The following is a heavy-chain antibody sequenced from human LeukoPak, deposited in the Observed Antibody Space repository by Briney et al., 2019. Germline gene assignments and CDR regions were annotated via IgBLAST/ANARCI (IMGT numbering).Heavy chain of an antibody. CDR1: GFTFSNYW. Sequence: GGSLRLSCAASGFTFSNYWMTWVRQAPGKGLEWVANINRDGSERYYVDSVRGRFSISRDNAENSLYLQMNSLRAEDTAVYYCARVLFAHYYYDSSGPFDSWGQEPRVTVSS. CDR3: ARVLFAHYYYDSSGPFDS. J-gene: IGHJ4*02. D-gene: IGHD3-22*01. V-gene: IGHV3-7*01. CDR2: INRDGSER.